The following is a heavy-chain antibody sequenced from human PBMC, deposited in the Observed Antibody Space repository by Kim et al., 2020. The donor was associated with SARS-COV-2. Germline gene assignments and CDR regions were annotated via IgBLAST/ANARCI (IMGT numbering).Heavy chain of an antibody. D-gene: IGHD3-10*01. J-gene: IGHJ4*02. CDR3: ARNLDGSGGHGGY. V-gene: IGHV1-69*13. CDR2: IIPIFGTA. Sequence: SVKVSCKASGGTFSSYAISWVRQAPGQGLEWMGGIIPIFGTANYAQKFQGRVTITADESTSTAYMELSSLRSEDTAVYYCARNLDGSGGHGGYWGQGTLVTVSS. CDR1: GGTFSSYA.